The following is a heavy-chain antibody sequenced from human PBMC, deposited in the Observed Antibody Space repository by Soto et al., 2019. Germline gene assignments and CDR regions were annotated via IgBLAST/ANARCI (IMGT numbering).Heavy chain of an antibody. CDR3: ARVRYDILTGHYYFDY. J-gene: IGHJ4*02. Sequence: QVQLQASGPGLVKPSQTLSLTCTVSGGSIGSGGYYWSCIRQHPGKGLEWIGYIYYSGSTYSNPSLKSRVTISVDTSKNQFSLKLSSVTAAATAVYYCARVRYDILTGHYYFDYWGQGTMVTVSS. D-gene: IGHD3-9*01. CDR1: GGSIGSGGYY. CDR2: IYYSGST. V-gene: IGHV4-31*03.